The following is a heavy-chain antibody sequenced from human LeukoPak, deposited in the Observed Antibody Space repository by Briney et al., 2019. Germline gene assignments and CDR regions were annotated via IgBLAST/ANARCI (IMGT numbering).Heavy chain of an antibody. J-gene: IGHJ3*02. CDR2: IYHSGTT. D-gene: IGHD6-13*01. CDR3: AREGSLGIAAPSNAFDI. CDR1: GYSISSGYY. V-gene: IGHV4-38-2*02. Sequence: SETLSLTCTVSGYSISSGYYWGWIRQPPGKGLEWIGSIYHSGTTYYNPSLQSRVTISVDTSKNQFSLKLTSVTAADTAVYYCAREGSLGIAAPSNAFDIWGQGTMVTVSS.